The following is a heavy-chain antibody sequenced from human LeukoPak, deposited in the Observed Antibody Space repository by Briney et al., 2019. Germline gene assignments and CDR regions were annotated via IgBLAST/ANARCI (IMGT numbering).Heavy chain of an antibody. CDR3: ARGQRTGLDY. J-gene: IGHJ4*02. CDR2: INHSGST. CDR1: GGSFSGYY. D-gene: IGHD1-1*01. Sequence: KPSETLSLTCAVYGGSFSGYYWSWIRQPPGKGLEWIGEINHSGSTNYNPSLKSRVTISVDTSKNQFSLKLSSVTAADTAVYYCARGQRTGLDYWGQGTLVTVSS. V-gene: IGHV4-34*01.